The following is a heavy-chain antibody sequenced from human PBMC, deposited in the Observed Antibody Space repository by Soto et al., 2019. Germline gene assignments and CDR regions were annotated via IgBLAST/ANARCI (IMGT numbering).Heavy chain of an antibody. CDR3: AKVTDY. V-gene: IGHV3-30*18. CDR1: GFTFSGYG. Sequence: QVQLVESGGGVVQPWRSFRLSCAASGFTFSGYGLHWVRQAPGKGLVWVAVISHDGDKKYYADSVKGRFTISRDNSKNTLYLQMNSLAAEDTAVYFCAKVTDYCGQGTPVAVAS. J-gene: IGHJ4*02. CDR2: ISHDGDKK.